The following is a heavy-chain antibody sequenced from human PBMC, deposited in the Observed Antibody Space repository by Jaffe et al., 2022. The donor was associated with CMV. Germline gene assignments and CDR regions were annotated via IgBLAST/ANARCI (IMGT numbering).Heavy chain of an antibody. Sequence: EVQLVESGGGLVKPGGSLRLSCAASGFTFSSYSMNWVRQAPGKGLEWVSSISSSSSYIYYADSVKGRFTISRDNAKNSLYLQMNSLRAEDTAVYYCARDGSPSLPVVVTAYYYYGMDVWGQGTTVTVSS. V-gene: IGHV3-21*01. CDR1: GFTFSSYS. J-gene: IGHJ6*02. CDR2: ISSSSSYI. D-gene: IGHD3-22*01. CDR3: ARDGSPSLPVVVTAYYYYGMDV.